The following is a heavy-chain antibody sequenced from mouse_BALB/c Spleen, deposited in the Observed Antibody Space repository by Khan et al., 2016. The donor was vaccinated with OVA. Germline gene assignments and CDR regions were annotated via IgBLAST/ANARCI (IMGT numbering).Heavy chain of an antibody. J-gene: IGHJ3*01. V-gene: IGHV14-3*02. CDR2: IDPANGYT. CDR1: GFNIKDTY. D-gene: IGHD4-1*01. CDR3: ASDYWDVSAY. Sequence: VQLKQSGAELVKPGASVKLSCTASGFNIKDTYMHWVKQRPEQGLEWIGRIDPANGYTKYDPKFQGKATITADTSSNTAYLQLSSLTSEDTAVYYCASDYWDVSAYWGQETLVTVSA.